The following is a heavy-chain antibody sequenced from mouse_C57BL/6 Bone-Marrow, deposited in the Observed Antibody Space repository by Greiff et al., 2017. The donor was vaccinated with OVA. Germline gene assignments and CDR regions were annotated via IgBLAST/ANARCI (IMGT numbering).Heavy chain of an antibody. V-gene: IGHV1-39*01. D-gene: IGHD1-1*01. J-gene: IGHJ4*01. Sequence: VQLKQSGPELVKPGASVKISCKASGYSFTDYNMNWVKQSNGKSLEWIGVINPNYGTTSYNQKFKGKATLTVDQSSSTAYMQLNSLTSEDSAVYDCASHYYGKGYYAMDYWGQGTSVTVSS. CDR2: INPNYGTT. CDR1: GYSFTDYN. CDR3: ASHYYGKGYYAMDY.